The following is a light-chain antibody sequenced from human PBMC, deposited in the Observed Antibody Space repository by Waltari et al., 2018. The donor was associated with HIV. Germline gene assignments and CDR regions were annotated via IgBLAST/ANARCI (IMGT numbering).Light chain of an antibody. J-gene: IGLJ2*01. Sequence: QSALTQPRSVSGSPGQSVTISCTGTSSDVGGYDYVSWYQQHPGAAPRLIIYDVSKRPPSFPNRFSDSKSGITSSLTISWLQGEYEADYYCFSCAGSDAFVLFDEGTKVTVL. CDR1: SSDVGGYDY. CDR3: FSCAGSDAFVL. V-gene: IGLV2-11*01. CDR2: DVS.